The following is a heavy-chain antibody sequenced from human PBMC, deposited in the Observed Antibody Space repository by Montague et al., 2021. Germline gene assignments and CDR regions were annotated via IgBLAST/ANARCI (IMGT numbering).Heavy chain of an antibody. CDR3: ARNQFVPLVQGLLGYYYGMDV. Sequence: SLRLSCAASGFTFSGYAINWVRQAPGKGLEWISYISNSGSTIYYADSVKGRFTISRDNAKNSLYLQMNSLTAEDTAIYYCARNQFVPLVQGLLGYYYGMDVWGQGTPVTVSS. CDR1: GFTFSGYA. V-gene: IGHV3-48*03. CDR2: ISNSGSTI. J-gene: IGHJ6*02. D-gene: IGHD3-10*01.